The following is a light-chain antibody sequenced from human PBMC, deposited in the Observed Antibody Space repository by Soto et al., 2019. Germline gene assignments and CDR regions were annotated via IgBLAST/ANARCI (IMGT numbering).Light chain of an antibody. V-gene: IGKV1-27*01. Sequence: DIQMTQSPSSLSASVGDTVTITCRASHDINNFLAWYQQEAGRVPRLLIYAASTLHAGVPSRFSGSGSGTDFTLTITSLQPEDVASYYCQKYNSAPLTFGGGTKVDIK. CDR3: QKYNSAPLT. J-gene: IGKJ4*01. CDR2: AAS. CDR1: HDINNF.